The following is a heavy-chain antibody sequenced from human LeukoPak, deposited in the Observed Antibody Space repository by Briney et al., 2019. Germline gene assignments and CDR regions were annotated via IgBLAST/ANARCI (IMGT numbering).Heavy chain of an antibody. J-gene: IGHJ5*02. CDR2: IYYSGST. Sequence: PSETLSLTFTVSGGSLSSGGYYWRWIRQHPGKGLEWIGYIYYSGSTYYNPSLKSRVTISVDTSKNQFSLKLSSVTAADTAVYYCARFLHIVVVTAILSWFDPWGQGTLVTVSS. CDR1: GGSLSSGGYY. CDR3: ARFLHIVVVTAILSWFDP. D-gene: IGHD2-21*02. V-gene: IGHV4-31*03.